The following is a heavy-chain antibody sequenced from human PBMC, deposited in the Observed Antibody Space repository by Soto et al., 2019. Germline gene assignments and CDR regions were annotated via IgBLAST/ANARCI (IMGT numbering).Heavy chain of an antibody. CDR1: GGSISSSNYY. CDR3: ASPTLGAFDV. D-gene: IGHD3-16*01. V-gene: IGHV4-39*01. CDR2: IYYSGST. Sequence: PSEPLSLPCSVSGGSISSSNYYWGWIRQPPGKGLEWIGSIYYSGSTSYKSSLKSRVTISVDTSKNQFSLRLNSVTAADTAVYYCASPTLGAFDVWGQGTMVTVSS. J-gene: IGHJ3*01.